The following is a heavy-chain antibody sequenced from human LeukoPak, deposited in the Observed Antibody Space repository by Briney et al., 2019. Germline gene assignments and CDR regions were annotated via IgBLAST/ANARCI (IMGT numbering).Heavy chain of an antibody. J-gene: IGHJ4*02. Sequence: GGSLRLSCAATGFTFNSYGMSWVRQAPGKGLEWVSAISGSGGSTYYADSVKGRFTISRDNSKNTLYLQMNSLRAEDTAVYYCAKTPRFPGRGYYFDYWGQGTLVTVSS. CDR2: ISGSGGST. D-gene: IGHD3-3*01. V-gene: IGHV3-23*01. CDR1: GFTFNSYG. CDR3: AKTPRFPGRGYYFDY.